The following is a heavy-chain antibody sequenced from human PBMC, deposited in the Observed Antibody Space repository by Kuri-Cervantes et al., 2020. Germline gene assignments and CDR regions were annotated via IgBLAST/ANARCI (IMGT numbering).Heavy chain of an antibody. CDR1: GGSFSGYY. Sequence: AETLSLTCAVQGGSFSGYYWSRIGQPPGKGREWIGEINHSGSTNYNPSLKSRVTISVDTSKNQFSLKLSSVTAADTAAYYCARVRDIAARPNWFDPWGQGTLVTVSS. V-gene: IGHV4-34*01. J-gene: IGHJ5*02. CDR3: ARVRDIAARPNWFDP. D-gene: IGHD6-6*01. CDR2: INHSGST.